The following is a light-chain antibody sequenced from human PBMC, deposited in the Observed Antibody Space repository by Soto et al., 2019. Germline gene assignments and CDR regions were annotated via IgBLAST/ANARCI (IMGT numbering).Light chain of an antibody. Sequence: EIVMTQSPATLSVSPGERATLSCRASQSVSGNLAWYQQKPGQAPRLLIYDTSTRATGIPARFSGSGSGTEFTLTINSLQSEDSAAYYCQQHNNWPWTFGQGTKMEIK. J-gene: IGKJ1*01. V-gene: IGKV3-15*01. CDR3: QQHNNWPWT. CDR1: QSVSGN. CDR2: DTS.